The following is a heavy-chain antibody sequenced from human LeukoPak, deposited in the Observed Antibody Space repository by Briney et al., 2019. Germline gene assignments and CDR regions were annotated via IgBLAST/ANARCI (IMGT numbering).Heavy chain of an antibody. CDR2: ISHSGST. Sequence: SETLSLTCTVYGGSFSNYYWNWIRQPPGKGLEWIGKISHSGSTNYNPSLKSRVTISLDTSKNQFSLKLSSVTAADTAVYYCAKVGHGDLGYWGQGTLVTVSS. D-gene: IGHD7-27*01. J-gene: IGHJ4*02. V-gene: IGHV4-34*01. CDR3: AKVGHGDLGY. CDR1: GGSFSNYY.